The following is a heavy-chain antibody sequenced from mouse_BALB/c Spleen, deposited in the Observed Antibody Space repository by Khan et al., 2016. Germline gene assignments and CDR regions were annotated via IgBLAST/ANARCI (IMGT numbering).Heavy chain of an antibody. CDR2: LFPGSGSI. D-gene: IGHD1-2*01. Sequence: QVQLQQSGTELPRPGASVKLSCQASGYTFTDYYLHWVKQRTGQGLEWIGELFPGSGSIYYNEQFKGKASLTADTSSSTAYMQLSSLTSEDSAVYFCARSYYGYFAMDYWGHGASVTVSS. V-gene: IGHV1-77*01. CDR1: GYTFTDYY. CDR3: ARSYYGYFAMDY. J-gene: IGHJ4*01.